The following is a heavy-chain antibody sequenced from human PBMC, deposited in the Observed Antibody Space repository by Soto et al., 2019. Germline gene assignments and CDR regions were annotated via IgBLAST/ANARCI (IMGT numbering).Heavy chain of an antibody. D-gene: IGHD3-10*01. CDR3: ARELRFGEDFYGMDV. J-gene: IGHJ6*02. CDR2: IYYSGST. Sequence: QVQLQESGPGLVKPSQTLSLTCTVSGGSISSGGYYWSWIRQHPGKGLEWIGYIYYSGSTYYNPSIKRRVTISVDTSKTPVSLKLSFVTAADTAVYYCARELRFGEDFYGMDVWCQGATVTGSS. CDR1: GGSISSGGYY. V-gene: IGHV4-31*03.